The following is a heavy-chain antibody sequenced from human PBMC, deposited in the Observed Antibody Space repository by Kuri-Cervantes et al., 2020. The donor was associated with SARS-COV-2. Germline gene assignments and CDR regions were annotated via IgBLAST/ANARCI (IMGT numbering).Heavy chain of an antibody. D-gene: IGHD4-17*01. CDR2: IYPGDSDN. J-gene: IGHJ6*03. CDR1: GYSFSDYW. V-gene: IGHV5-51*07. Sequence: GGSLRLSCKGSGYSFSDYWIGWVHQVPGKGLEWMGIIYPGDSDNKYSPSFQGQVTISADKSISTAFLQWSSLKASDTAMYYCARRAYGEQVDYYYMDVWGKGTTVTVSS. CDR3: ARRAYGEQVDYYYMDV.